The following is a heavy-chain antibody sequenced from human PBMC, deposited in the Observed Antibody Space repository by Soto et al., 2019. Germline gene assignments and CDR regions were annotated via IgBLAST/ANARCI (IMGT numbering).Heavy chain of an antibody. D-gene: IGHD2-21*02. CDR1: GGSISSGGYY. CDR2: IYYSGST. J-gene: IGHJ4*02. V-gene: IGHV4-31*03. CDR3: ARFYIPTWTVVTWATNKESDY. Sequence: PSETLSLTCTVSGGSISSGGYYWVCIRQHPGKGLELIGYIYYSGSTYYNPSLKSRVTIPVDTSKNQFSLKLSSVTAADTAVYYCARFYIPTWTVVTWATNKESDYWGQGTLVTVSS.